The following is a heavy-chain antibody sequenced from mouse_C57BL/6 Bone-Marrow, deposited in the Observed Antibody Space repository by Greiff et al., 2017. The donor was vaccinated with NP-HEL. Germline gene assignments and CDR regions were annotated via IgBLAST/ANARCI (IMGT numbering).Heavy chain of an antibody. J-gene: IGHJ2*01. D-gene: IGHD1-1*01. Sequence: VQLQQSDAELVKPGASVKISCKVSGYTFTDHTIHWMKQRPEQGLEWIGYIYPRDGSTKYNEKFKGKATLTADKSSSTAYMQLNSLTSEDSAVYFCARREYYGSSPYYFDYWGQGTTLTVSS. V-gene: IGHV1-78*01. CDR2: IYPRDGST. CDR3: ARREYYGSSPYYFDY. CDR1: GYTFTDHT.